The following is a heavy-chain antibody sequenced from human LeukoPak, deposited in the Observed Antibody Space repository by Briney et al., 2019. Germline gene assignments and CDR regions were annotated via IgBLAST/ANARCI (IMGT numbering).Heavy chain of an antibody. CDR2: ISGSGGST. V-gene: IGHV3-23*01. CDR1: GFTFSSYA. D-gene: IGHD3-22*01. Sequence: PGGSLRLSCAASGFTFSSYAMSWVRQAPGKGLEWVSAISGSGGSTYYADSVKGRFTISRDNSENTLYLQMNSLRAEDTAVYYCAKDDSGYYSYYFDYWGQGTLVTVSS. CDR3: AKDDSGYYSYYFDY. J-gene: IGHJ4*02.